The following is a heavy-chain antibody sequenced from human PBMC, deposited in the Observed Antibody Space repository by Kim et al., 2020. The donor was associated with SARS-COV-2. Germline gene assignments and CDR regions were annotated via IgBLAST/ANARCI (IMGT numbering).Heavy chain of an antibody. CDR1: GGSFSGYY. CDR3: ATPRTGSSGWYVY. V-gene: IGHV4-34*01. D-gene: IGHD6-19*01. J-gene: IGHJ4*02. CDR2: INHSGST. Sequence: SETLSLTCAVYGGSFSGYYWSWIRQPPGKGLEWIGEINHSGSTNYNPSLKSRVTISVDTSKNQFSLKLSSVTAADTAVYYCATPRTGSSGWYVYWGQGTLVTVSS.